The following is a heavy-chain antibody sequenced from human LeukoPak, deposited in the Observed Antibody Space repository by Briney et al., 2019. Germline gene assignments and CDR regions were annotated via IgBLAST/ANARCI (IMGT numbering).Heavy chain of an antibody. CDR3: ARGRVSSSTWYSTYYYYFYMDV. V-gene: IGHV4-59*01. CDR2: VDHTGST. D-gene: IGHD4-11*01. J-gene: IGHJ6*03. CDR1: DDSITVYY. Sequence: SETLSLTCSVSDDSITVYYWTWIRQPPGKGLEWIGYVDHTGSTNFNPSLNGRVSISRDTSKNLFSLRLRSVTAADTAVYFCARGRVSSSTWYSTYYYYFYMDVWGKGTTVTVSS.